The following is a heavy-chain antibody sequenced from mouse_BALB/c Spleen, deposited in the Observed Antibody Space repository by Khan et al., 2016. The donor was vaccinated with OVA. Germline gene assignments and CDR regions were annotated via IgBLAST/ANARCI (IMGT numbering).Heavy chain of an antibody. CDR2: IWGDGGT. CDR1: GFSLTSSG. Sequence: QVQLKQSGPGLVAPSQSLSITCTVSGFSLTSSGVGWVRQPPGKGLEWLGVIWGDGGTNYHSALISRLNIKKDNSKSQVFLKLNSLQTDDTATYYCALSDYGRAWFADWGQGTMVTVSA. V-gene: IGHV2-3*01. D-gene: IGHD1-1*01. J-gene: IGHJ3*01. CDR3: ALSDYGRAWFAD.